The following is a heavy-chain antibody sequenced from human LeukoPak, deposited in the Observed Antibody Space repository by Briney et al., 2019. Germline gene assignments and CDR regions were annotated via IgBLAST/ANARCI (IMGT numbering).Heavy chain of an antibody. CDR3: AKAYCGSISCYFDY. D-gene: IGHD2-2*01. V-gene: IGHV3-9*01. CDR2: LTWNSGST. CDR1: GFTFDNYA. J-gene: IGHJ4*02. Sequence: GGSLRLSCAASGFTFDNYAMHWVRQAPGKGLEWVSGLTWNSGSTGYADSVKGRFTISRDNAKNSLYLQINSLRPEDTALYYCAKAYCGSISCYFDYWGQGTLVTVSS.